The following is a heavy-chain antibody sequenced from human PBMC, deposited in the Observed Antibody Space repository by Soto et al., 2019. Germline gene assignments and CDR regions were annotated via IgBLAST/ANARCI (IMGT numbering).Heavy chain of an antibody. V-gene: IGHV4-39*01. Sequence: SETLSLTCTVSGGSISSSSYYWGWIRQPPGKGLEWIGSIYYSGSTYYNPSLKSRVTISVDTSKNQFSLKLSSVTAADTAVYYCARGATYYYDSSGYQLDYWGQGTLVTVSS. CDR1: GGSISSSSYY. CDR3: ARGATYYYDSSGYQLDY. J-gene: IGHJ4*02. D-gene: IGHD3-22*01. CDR2: IYYSGST.